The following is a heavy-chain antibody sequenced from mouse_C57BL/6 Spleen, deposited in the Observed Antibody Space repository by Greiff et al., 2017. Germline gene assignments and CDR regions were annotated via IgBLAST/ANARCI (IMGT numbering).Heavy chain of an antibody. CDR3: ARDGDITTVVGFDV. CDR1: GFTFSDYY. CDR2: INYDGSST. D-gene: IGHD1-1*01. Sequence: EVQLVESEGGLVQPGSSMKLSCTASGFTFSDYYMAWVRQVPEKGLEWVATINYDGSSTYYLDSLKSRFIISRDNAKNILYLQMSSLKSEDTATYYCARDGDITTVVGFDVWGTGTTVTVSS. V-gene: IGHV5-16*01. J-gene: IGHJ1*03.